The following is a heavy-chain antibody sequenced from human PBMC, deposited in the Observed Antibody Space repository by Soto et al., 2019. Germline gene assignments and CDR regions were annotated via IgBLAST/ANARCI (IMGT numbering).Heavy chain of an antibody. V-gene: IGHV4-59*01. CDR3: AHEWWPHTQMDV. CDR2: IYYSGST. J-gene: IGHJ6*02. Sequence: LEMLCVPWSVSCGSSSGYYWSWIRQPPGNGLEWIGYIYYSGSTNYNPSIKSRVTISVDTSKNQFSLKLTNMYPVDTATYYCAHEWWPHTQMDVWGQVTTVTVSS. CDR1: CGSSSGYY. D-gene: IGHD2-15*01.